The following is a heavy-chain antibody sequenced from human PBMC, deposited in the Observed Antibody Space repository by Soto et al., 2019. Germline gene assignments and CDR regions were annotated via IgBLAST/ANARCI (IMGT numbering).Heavy chain of an antibody. CDR3: ARHDYGDQDY. D-gene: IGHD4-17*01. CDR1: GGSISSSSYY. V-gene: IGHV4-39*01. J-gene: IGHJ4*02. Sequence: QLQLQESGPGLVKPSETLSLTCTVPGGSISSSSYYWGWIRKPPGKGLEWIGSIYYSGSTYYNPSLKSRVTISVDTSKNQFSLKLSSVTAADTAVYYCARHDYGDQDYWGQGTLVTVSS. CDR2: IYYSGST.